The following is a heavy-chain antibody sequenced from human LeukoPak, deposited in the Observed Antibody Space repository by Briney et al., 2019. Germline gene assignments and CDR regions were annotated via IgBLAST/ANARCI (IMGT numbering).Heavy chain of an antibody. J-gene: IGHJ6*03. D-gene: IGHD6-13*01. Sequence: SQTLSLTCAVSGGSISSGGYYWGWIRQPPGKGLEWIGSIYYSGSTYYNPSLKSRVTISVDTSKNQFSLKLSSVTAADTAVYYCARAYSSWTTYYYYYYMDVWGKGTTVTVSS. V-gene: IGHV4-39*07. CDR2: IYYSGST. CDR1: GGSISSGGYY. CDR3: ARAYSSWTTYYYYYYMDV.